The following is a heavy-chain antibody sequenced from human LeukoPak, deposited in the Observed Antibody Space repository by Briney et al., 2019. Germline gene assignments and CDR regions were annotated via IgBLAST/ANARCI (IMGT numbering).Heavy chain of an antibody. D-gene: IGHD2-15*01. Sequence: QSGGSLRLSCAASGFTLSNYALHWVRQSPGKGLEWVAVISYDGSNKFYADSVRGRFSISRDSSKNTLYLQMNSLRSEDTAVYYCAREVRGNLDYWGQGTLVTVSS. J-gene: IGHJ4*02. CDR2: ISYDGSNK. V-gene: IGHV3-30*04. CDR1: GFTLSNYA. CDR3: AREVRGNLDY.